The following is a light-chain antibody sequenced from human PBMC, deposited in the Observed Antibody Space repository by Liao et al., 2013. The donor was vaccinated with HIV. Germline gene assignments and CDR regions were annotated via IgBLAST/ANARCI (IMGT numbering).Light chain of an antibody. V-gene: IGLV3-25*02. Sequence: SYELTQPPSVSVSPGQTARITCSGDALPKQYAYWYQQKPGQAPVLVIYKDSERPSGIPDRFSGSNSGNTATLTISRVEAGDEADYYCQVWDNNSNHVVFGGGTKLTVL. CDR2: KDS. J-gene: IGLJ2*01. CDR1: ALPKQY. CDR3: QVWDNNSNHVV.